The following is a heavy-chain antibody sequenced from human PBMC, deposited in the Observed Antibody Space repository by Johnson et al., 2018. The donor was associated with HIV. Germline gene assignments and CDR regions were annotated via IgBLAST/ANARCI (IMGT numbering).Heavy chain of an antibody. D-gene: IGHD3-10*01. CDR3: AKIGEGRWPRAAAFDI. Sequence: VQLVESGGGLVQPGGSLRLSCAASGFAFRTYWMVWVRQVPGKRPVWVARIYNDGSRTTYADSVRGRFTLSRDNAKYTVDLQMNSLRVEDTAVYYCAKIGEGRWPRAAAFDIWGQGTMVTVSS. CDR2: IYNDGSRT. V-gene: IGHV3-74*03. CDR1: GFAFRTYW. J-gene: IGHJ3*02.